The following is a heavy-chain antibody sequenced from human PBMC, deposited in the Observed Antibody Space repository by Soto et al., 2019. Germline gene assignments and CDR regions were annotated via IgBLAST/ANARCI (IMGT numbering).Heavy chain of an antibody. V-gene: IGHV3-11*01. CDR3: AKDKDIWSGRRGHFDS. CDR2: FSSSGYTI. D-gene: IGHD3-3*01. J-gene: IGHJ4*02. CDR1: GFTFSGYY. Sequence: QVQLVESGGGLVKPGGALRLSCEASGFTFSGYYMTWIRQAPGKGLEWISYFSSSGYTIRYADSVEGRFTVSRDDAKKILYLQMNGLRAEDTAVYFCAKDKDIWSGRRGHFDSWGQGTRVTVSS.